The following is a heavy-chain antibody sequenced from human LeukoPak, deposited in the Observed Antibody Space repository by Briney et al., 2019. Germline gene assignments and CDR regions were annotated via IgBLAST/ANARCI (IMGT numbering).Heavy chain of an antibody. CDR1: GGTFSSYA. Sequence: SVKVSCKASGGTFSSYAISWVRQAPGQALEWMGGIIPIFGTANYAQKFQGRVTITTDESTSTAYMELSSLRSEDTAVYYCARSEAIAALPFFDYWGQGTLVTVSS. D-gene: IGHD6-13*01. J-gene: IGHJ4*02. CDR3: ARSEAIAALPFFDY. V-gene: IGHV1-69*05. CDR2: IIPIFGTA.